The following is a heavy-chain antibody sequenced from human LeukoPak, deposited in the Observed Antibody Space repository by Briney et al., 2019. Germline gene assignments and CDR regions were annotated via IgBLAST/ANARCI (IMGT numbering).Heavy chain of an antibody. Sequence: TSSETLSLTCTVSGDSMSSTTYYWGWIRQPPGKGLEWIGSFYYAGNTYYNPSLKSRVTISVDTSKNQFSLKVNSVTAADTAVYYCAVIVATSWDYWGQGTLVTVPS. J-gene: IGHJ4*02. CDR2: FYYAGNT. V-gene: IGHV4-39*01. CDR1: GDSMSSTTYY. CDR3: AVIVATSWDY. D-gene: IGHD5-12*01.